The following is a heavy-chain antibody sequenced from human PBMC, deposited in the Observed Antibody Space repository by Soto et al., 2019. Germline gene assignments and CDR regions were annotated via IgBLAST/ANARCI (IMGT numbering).Heavy chain of an antibody. CDR2: ISGSGGST. Sequence: PGGSLRLSCAASGFTFSSYAMSWVRQAPGKGLEWVSAISGSGGSTYYADSVKGRFTISRGNSKNTLYLQMNSLRAEDMAVYYCAKYRRGYCTNGVCSDPFDPWGQGTLVTVSS. J-gene: IGHJ5*02. V-gene: IGHV3-23*01. CDR3: AKYRRGYCTNGVCSDPFDP. D-gene: IGHD2-8*01. CDR1: GFTFSSYA.